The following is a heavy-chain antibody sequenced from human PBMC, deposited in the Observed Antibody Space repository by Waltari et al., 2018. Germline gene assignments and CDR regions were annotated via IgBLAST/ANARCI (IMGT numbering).Heavy chain of an antibody. CDR3: ARGKRDGYNSNDAFDI. V-gene: IGHV4-61*02. D-gene: IGHD5-12*01. Sequence: QVQLQESGPGLVKPSQPLSLTCTVSGGSISSGSYYWSWIRQPAGKGLEWIGRIYTSGSTNYNPSLKSRVTISVDTSKNQFSLKLSSVTAADTAVYYCARGKRDGYNSNDAFDIWGQGTMVTVSS. CDR1: GGSISSGSYY. CDR2: IYTSGST. J-gene: IGHJ3*02.